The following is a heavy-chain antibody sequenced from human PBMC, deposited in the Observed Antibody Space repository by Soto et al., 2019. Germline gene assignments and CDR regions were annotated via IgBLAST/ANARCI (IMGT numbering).Heavy chain of an antibody. Sequence: PGESLKISCAASGYNFGSYWIGWVRQMPGEGLEWMGIIYAGDSDTRYNPSFQGQVTMSVDKSIATAYLQWSSLTASDTAIYYCARHSSGNSYYYLDGYFDYWGQGSLVTVSS. V-gene: IGHV5-51*01. CDR1: GYNFGSYW. D-gene: IGHD3-22*01. J-gene: IGHJ4*02. CDR3: ARHSSGNSYYYLDGYFDY. CDR2: IYAGDSDT.